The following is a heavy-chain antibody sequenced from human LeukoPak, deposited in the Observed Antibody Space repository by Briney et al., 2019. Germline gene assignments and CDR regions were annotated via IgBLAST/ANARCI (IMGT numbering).Heavy chain of an antibody. V-gene: IGHV3-30*18. Sequence: GGSLRLSCAASGFTLSTCGMHWVRQAPGKGLEGGQIISHDGNSKQYADFAKGRFTISRDNSKNTLYLEMNSLRTEDTAVYHCAKDLYDNDWYNYFDPWGQGALVTVSS. J-gene: IGHJ5*02. D-gene: IGHD5-24*01. CDR3: AKDLYDNDWYNYFDP. CDR1: GFTLSTCG. CDR2: ISHDGNSK.